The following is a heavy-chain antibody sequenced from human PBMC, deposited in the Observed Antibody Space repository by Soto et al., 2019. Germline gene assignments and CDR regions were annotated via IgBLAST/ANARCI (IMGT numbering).Heavy chain of an antibody. D-gene: IGHD3-22*01. V-gene: IGHV1-69*06. J-gene: IGHJ6*02. CDR1: GGTFSSYA. CDR2: IIPIFGTA. Sequence: QVQLVQSGAEVKKPGSSVKVSCKASGGTFSSYAISWVRQAPGQGLEWMGVIIPIFGTANYAQKFQGRVTITADKSTSTAYMELSSLRSEDTAVYYCASQVYYYDSSGYYYYYYGMDVWGQGTTVTVSS. CDR3: ASQVYYYDSSGYYYYYYGMDV.